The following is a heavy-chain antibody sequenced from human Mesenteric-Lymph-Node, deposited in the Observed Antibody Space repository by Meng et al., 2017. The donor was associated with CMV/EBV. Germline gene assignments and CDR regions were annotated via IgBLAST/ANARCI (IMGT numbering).Heavy chain of an antibody. D-gene: IGHD6-25*01. V-gene: IGHV3-48*03. CDR2: IGASAGTK. CDR1: GFIFSNYE. CDR3: ARAALGLDY. J-gene: IGHJ4*02. Sequence: GESLKISCAASGFIFSNYEMNWVRQAPGKGPEWISYIGASAGTKYYADSVKGRFTISRDNAENSLYLQMSSLRAEDTGFYYCARAALGLDYWGRGTLVTVS.